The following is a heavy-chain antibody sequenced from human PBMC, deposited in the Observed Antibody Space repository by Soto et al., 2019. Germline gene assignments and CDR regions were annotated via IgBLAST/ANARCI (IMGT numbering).Heavy chain of an antibody. CDR1: GGSISSYY. CDR2: IYYSGST. D-gene: IGHD3-10*01. V-gene: IGHV4-59*01. J-gene: IGHJ6*02. Sequence: QVQLQESGPGLVKPSETLSLTCTVSGGSISSYYWSWIRQPPGKGLEWIGYIYYSGSTNYNPSLKSRVTISVDTSKNQFSLKLSSVTAADTAVYYCARDDYGSGSYPYYYGMDVWGQGTTVTVSS. CDR3: ARDDYGSGSYPYYYGMDV.